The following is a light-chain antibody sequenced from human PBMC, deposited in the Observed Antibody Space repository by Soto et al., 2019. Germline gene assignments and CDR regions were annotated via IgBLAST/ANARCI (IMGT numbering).Light chain of an antibody. CDR2: AAS. CDR1: QSINDY. Sequence: IQMTQSPSSLSASVGDIVNITFRASQSINDYLNWYQQKPGTAPRLLIYAASNLQSGVPSRFSGSGAGTDFTLTISSLQPDDFATYYCQQYNSYRAFGQGTKVDIK. J-gene: IGKJ1*01. CDR3: QQYNSYRA. V-gene: IGKV1-39*01.